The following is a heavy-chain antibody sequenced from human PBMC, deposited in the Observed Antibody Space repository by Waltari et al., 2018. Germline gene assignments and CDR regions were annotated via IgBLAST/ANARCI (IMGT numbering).Heavy chain of an antibody. CDR2: ISYDGSNK. CDR3: ARDGGYCSSTSCQSWFDP. V-gene: IGHV3-30*01. CDR1: GFTFSSYA. Sequence: QVQLVESGGGVVQPGRSLRLSCAASGFTFSSYAMHWVRQAPGKGLEWVAVISYDGSNKDYADSVKGRFTISRDNSKNTLYLQMNSLRAEDTAVYYCARDGGYCSSTSCQSWFDPWGQGTLVTVSS. J-gene: IGHJ5*02. D-gene: IGHD2-2*01.